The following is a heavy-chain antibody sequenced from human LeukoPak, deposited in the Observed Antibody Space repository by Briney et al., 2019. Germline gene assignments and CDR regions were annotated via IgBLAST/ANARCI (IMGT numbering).Heavy chain of an antibody. J-gene: IGHJ6*03. V-gene: IGHV4-30-4*08. Sequence: SETLSLTCTVSGGSISSGDYYWSWIRQPPGKGLEWIGYIYYSGSTYYNPSLKSRVTISVDTSKNQFSLKLSSVTAADTAVYYCARDSGFWSGPASSRCYYMDVWGKGTTVTVSS. CDR1: GGSISSGDYY. CDR3: ARDSGFWSGPASSRCYYMDV. CDR2: IYYSGST. D-gene: IGHD3-3*01.